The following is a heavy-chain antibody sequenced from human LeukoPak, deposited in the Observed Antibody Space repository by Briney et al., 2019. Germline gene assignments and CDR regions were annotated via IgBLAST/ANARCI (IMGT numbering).Heavy chain of an antibody. CDR1: GGAIRHYF. CDR2: IYYSGST. Sequence: PSETLSLTCTVSGGAIRHYFWTWIRQSPGKGLEWIGYIYYSGSTTYNPSLKSRVTISLDTSNNQFSLRLSPVTAADTAVYYCARRFRGYYPAGAYYYGMDVWGQGTTVTVSS. D-gene: IGHD3-22*01. V-gene: IGHV4-59*08. CDR3: ARRFRGYYPAGAYYYGMDV. J-gene: IGHJ6*02.